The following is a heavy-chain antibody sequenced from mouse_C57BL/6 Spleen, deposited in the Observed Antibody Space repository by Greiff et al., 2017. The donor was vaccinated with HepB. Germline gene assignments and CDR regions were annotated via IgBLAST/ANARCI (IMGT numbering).Heavy chain of an antibody. D-gene: IGHD2-3*01. CDR1: GFSLTSYG. CDR2: IWSDGST. CDR3: ARHGDGSFYWYFDV. J-gene: IGHJ1*03. V-gene: IGHV2-6-1*01. Sequence: VKLMESGPGLVAPSQSLSITCTVSGFSLTSYGVHWVRQPPGKGLEWLVVIWSDGSTTYNSALKSRLSISKDNSKSQVFLKMNSLQTDDTAMYYCARHGDGSFYWYFDVWGTGTTVTVSS.